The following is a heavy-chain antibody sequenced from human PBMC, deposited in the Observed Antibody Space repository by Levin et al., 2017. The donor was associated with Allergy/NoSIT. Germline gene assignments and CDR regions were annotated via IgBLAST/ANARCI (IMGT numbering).Heavy chain of an antibody. Sequence: AGGSLRLSCAGSGFSFSSYSMNWVRQAPGMGLEWVSSISSSSSYRYYADSVKGRFTISRDNAKNSVFLQVNGLRAEDTAVYYCARGYDALGFGVTFSTSWYFDLWGRGALVTVSS. V-gene: IGHV3-21*01. CDR1: GFSFSSYS. D-gene: IGHD3-3*01. CDR2: ISSSSSYR. J-gene: IGHJ2*01. CDR3: ARGYDALGFGVTFSTSWYFDL.